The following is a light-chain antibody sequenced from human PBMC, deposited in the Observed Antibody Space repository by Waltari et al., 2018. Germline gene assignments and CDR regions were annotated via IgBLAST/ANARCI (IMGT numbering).Light chain of an antibody. CDR2: GVT. CDR1: TSDIGTHYH. CDR3: CSYAVTNTYV. J-gene: IGLJ1*01. V-gene: IGLV2-23*02. Sequence: SALTQPASMSGSLGQAITISCTGTTSDIGTHYHVSWYQQHPGRAPTLIIYGVTNRPSGVCSRFSGSKSGNTASLTISGLQAEDEADYYCCSYAVTNTYVFVTGTKVTVL.